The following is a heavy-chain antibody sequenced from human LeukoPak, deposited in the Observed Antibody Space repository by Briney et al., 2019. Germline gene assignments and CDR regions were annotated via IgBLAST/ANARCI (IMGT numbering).Heavy chain of an antibody. Sequence: SETLSLTCNGSGYSISSGFYWGWNRQPPGKGLERIGSIYHGGTTYYNPSLESRVTISLDTSKNQFSLKLTSVTAADTAVYYCAREIRSGDWNLDYWGQGTLVTVSS. V-gene: IGHV4-38-2*02. J-gene: IGHJ4*02. D-gene: IGHD2-21*02. CDR3: AREIRSGDWNLDY. CDR2: IYHGGTT. CDR1: GYSISSGFY.